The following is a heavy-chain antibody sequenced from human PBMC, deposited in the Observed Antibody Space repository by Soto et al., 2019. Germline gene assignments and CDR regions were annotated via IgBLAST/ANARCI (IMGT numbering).Heavy chain of an antibody. V-gene: IGHV1-46*03. Sequence: ASVKVSCKASGYTFPSYYIHWVRQAPGQGLEWMGISNPSGGSTSYAQKFQGRVTMTRDTSTSTVYMELSSLRSEDTAVYYCARDRPQKFGWDAFDSWGQGTMVTVSS. CDR1: GYTFPSYY. CDR3: ARDRPQKFGWDAFDS. J-gene: IGHJ3*02. CDR2: SNPSGGST. D-gene: IGHD3-10*01.